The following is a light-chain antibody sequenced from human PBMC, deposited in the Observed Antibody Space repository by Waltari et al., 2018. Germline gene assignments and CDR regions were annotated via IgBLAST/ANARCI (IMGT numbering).Light chain of an antibody. CDR1: QRVFYSSPNKDY. CDR3: QQYYSTPLT. CDR2: WAS. J-gene: IGKJ4*01. Sequence: DIVMTQSPDSLAVSLGERATINCKSCQRVFYSSPNKDYLAWYQQKPGQPPKLLIYWASTRESGVPDRFSGSGSGTDFTLTISSLQAEDVAVYYCQQYYSTPLTFGGGTKVEIK. V-gene: IGKV4-1*01.